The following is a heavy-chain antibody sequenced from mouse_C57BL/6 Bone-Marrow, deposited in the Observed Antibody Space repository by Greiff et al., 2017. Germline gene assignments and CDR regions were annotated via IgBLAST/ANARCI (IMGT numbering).Heavy chain of an antibody. CDR3: ASTAQEGFAY. CDR1: GYTFTSYG. J-gene: IGHJ3*01. D-gene: IGHD3-2*02. CDR2: IYPRSGNT. V-gene: IGHV1-81*01. Sequence: QQSGAELARPGASVKLSCKASGYTFTSYGISWVKQRTGQGLEWIGEIYPRSGNTYYNEKFKGKATLTADKSSSTAYMELRSLTSEDSAVYFCASTAQEGFAYWGQGTLVTVSA.